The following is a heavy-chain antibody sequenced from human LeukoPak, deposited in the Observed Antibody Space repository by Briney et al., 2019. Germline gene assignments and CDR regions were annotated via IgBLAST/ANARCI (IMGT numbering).Heavy chain of an antibody. D-gene: IGHD5-12*01. J-gene: IGHJ4*02. CDR2: ISAYNDNT. CDR3: ARSGRGTYYYFDL. CDR1: GYTFTSYG. V-gene: IGHV1-18*04. Sequence: ASVKVSCKASGYTFTSYGISWVRQAPGQGLEWMGWISAYNDNTYYAQKLLGRVSMTADTATSTAYMELRSLTSDDTAMYYCARSGRGTYYYFDLWGQGTLVTVSS.